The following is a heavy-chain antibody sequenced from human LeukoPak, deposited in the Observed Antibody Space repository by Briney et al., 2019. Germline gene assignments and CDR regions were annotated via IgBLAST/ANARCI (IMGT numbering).Heavy chain of an antibody. CDR3: AREYCSSTSCYDAWVDP. CDR1: GYTFTSYG. CDR2: ISAYNGNT. Sequence: ASVKVSCKASGYTFTSYGISWVRQAPGQGLEWMGWISAYNGNTNYAQKLQGRVTMTTDTSTSTAYMELRSLRSDDTAVYYCAREYCSSTSCYDAWVDPWGQGTLVTVSS. V-gene: IGHV1-18*01. J-gene: IGHJ5*02. D-gene: IGHD2-2*01.